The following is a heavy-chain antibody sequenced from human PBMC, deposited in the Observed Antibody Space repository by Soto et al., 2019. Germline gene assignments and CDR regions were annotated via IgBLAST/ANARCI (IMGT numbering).Heavy chain of an antibody. CDR1: GGSFKSGSYY. CDR3: ARLEAQFSFDY. V-gene: IGHV4-39*01. J-gene: IGHJ4*02. CDR2: VNHSGEA. D-gene: IGHD6-19*01. Sequence: SETLSLTCTVSGGSFKSGSYYWSWIRQPPGKGLEWIGEVNHSGEATYNPSLKSRVTISVDTSKNQFSLKLSSVTAADTAVYYCARLEAQFSFDYWGQGTLVTVSS.